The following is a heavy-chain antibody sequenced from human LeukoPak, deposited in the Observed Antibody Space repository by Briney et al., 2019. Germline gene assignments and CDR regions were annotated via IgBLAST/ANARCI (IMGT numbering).Heavy chain of an antibody. V-gene: IGHV1-2*02. J-gene: IGHJ4*02. CDR1: GYTFTGYY. CDR2: INPNSGGT. D-gene: IGHD1-7*01. Sequence: ASVKVSCKASGYTFTGYYMHWVRQAPGQGLEWMGWINPNSGGTNYAQKFQGRVTMTRDTSISTAYMELRSLRSDDTAVYYCARTSRDITGTTTFDYWGQGTLVTVSS. CDR3: ARTSRDITGTTTFDY.